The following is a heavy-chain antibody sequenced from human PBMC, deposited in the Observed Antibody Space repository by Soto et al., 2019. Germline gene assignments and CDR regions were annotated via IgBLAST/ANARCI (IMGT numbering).Heavy chain of an antibody. V-gene: IGHV4-4*07. CDR3: ARDREAGYNFYYGMDV. Sequence: ASETLSLTCIVSVADINTYSWTWIRQPAGKGLEWIGRIYTSASINYNPSLKGRVTLSVDTSTNQVSLRLASVTAADTAIYYCARDREAGYNFYYGMDVWGQGTTVTVSS. D-gene: IGHD6-19*01. CDR2: IYTSASI. J-gene: IGHJ6*02. CDR1: VADINTYS.